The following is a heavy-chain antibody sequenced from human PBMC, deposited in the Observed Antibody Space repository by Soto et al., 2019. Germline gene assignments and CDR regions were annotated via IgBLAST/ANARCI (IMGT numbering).Heavy chain of an antibody. V-gene: IGHV3-21*01. Sequence: GGSLRLSCEASGFSFITYSMHWVRQSPGKGLEWVSSIGRRSDIYYADSVKGRFTISRDNAKNSVSLQMSSLRDEDTAVYYCAREETAWPLAYGLDVWGQGTTVTVSS. CDR2: IGRRSDI. CDR1: GFSFITYS. CDR3: AREETAWPLAYGLDV. J-gene: IGHJ6*02. D-gene: IGHD2-21*02.